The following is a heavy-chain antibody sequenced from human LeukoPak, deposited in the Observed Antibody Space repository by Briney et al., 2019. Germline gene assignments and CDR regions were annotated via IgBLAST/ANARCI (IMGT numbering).Heavy chain of an antibody. CDR2: ISSSGSTI. V-gene: IGHV3-48*01. D-gene: IGHD2-15*01. CDR3: AEDGYCSGGSCYSRFYLGYLDY. CDR1: GFTFSSYS. J-gene: IGHJ4*02. Sequence: PGGSLRLSCAASGFTFSSYSMNWVRQAPGKGLEWVSYISSSGSTIYYADSVKGRFTISRDNSKNTLYLQMNSLRAEDTAVYYCAEDGYCSGGSCYSRFYLGYLDYWGQGTLVTVSS.